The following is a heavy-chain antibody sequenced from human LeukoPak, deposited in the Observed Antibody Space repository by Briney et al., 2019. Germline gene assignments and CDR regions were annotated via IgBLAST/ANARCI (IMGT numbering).Heavy chain of an antibody. Sequence: PGGSLRLSCAASGFTFSSYAMSWVRQAPGKGLEWVSAISGSGGSTYYADSVEGRFTMSRDNSKNTLYLQMNSLRAEDTAVYYCAKTISQYYDFWSGYYSPFDYWGQGILVTVSS. J-gene: IGHJ4*02. CDR1: GFTFSSYA. CDR2: ISGSGGST. CDR3: AKTISQYYDFWSGYYSPFDY. V-gene: IGHV3-23*01. D-gene: IGHD3-3*01.